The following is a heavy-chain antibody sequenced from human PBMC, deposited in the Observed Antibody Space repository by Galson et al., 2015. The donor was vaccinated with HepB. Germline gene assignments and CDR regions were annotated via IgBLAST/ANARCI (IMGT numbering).Heavy chain of an antibody. D-gene: IGHD6-19*01. V-gene: IGHV3-30*18. Sequence: SLRLSCAASGFTFSSFGMHWVRQAPGKGLEWVAVISFDGSNKYYADSVKGRFTISRDNSKNTLYLQMNSLRAEDTAVYYCAKDQWLEPRNWFDPWGQGTLVTVSS. CDR2: ISFDGSNK. J-gene: IGHJ5*02. CDR1: GFTFSSFG. CDR3: AKDQWLEPRNWFDP.